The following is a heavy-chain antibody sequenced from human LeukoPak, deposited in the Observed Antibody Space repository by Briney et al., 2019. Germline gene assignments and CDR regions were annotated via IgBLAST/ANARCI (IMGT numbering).Heavy chain of an antibody. CDR2: INTNTGNP. CDR3: ARVPFVVMGVTGNWFDP. D-gene: IGHD2-8*01. CDR1: GGTFSSYA. V-gene: IGHV7-4-1*02. Sequence: GASVKVSCKASGGTFSSYAISWVRLAPGEGLEWMGWINTNTGNPTYAQGFTGRFVFSLDTFVSTAYLQISSLKADDTAVYYCARVPFVVMGVTGNWFDPWGQGTLVTVSS. J-gene: IGHJ5*02.